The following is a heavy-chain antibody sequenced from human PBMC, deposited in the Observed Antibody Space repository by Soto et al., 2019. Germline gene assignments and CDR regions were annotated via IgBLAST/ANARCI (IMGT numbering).Heavy chain of an antibody. CDR2: ISSSSSYI. V-gene: IGHV3-21*01. CDR1: GFTFSSYS. D-gene: IGHD3-10*01. CDR3: ARDPGSGTSSAY. J-gene: IGHJ4*02. Sequence: EVQLVESGGGLVKPGGSLRLSCAASGFTFSSYSMNWVRQAPGKGLEWVSSISSSSSYIYYADSVKGRLTISRDNAKNSLYLQMNSLRAEDTAVYYCARDPGSGTSSAYWGQGTLVTVSS.